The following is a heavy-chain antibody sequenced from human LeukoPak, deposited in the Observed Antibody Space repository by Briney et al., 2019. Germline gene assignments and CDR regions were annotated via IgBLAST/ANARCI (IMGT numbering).Heavy chain of an antibody. CDR2: INQDGSEK. CDR1: GFNFNSKW. V-gene: IGHV3-7*01. J-gene: IGHJ4*02. CDR3: ADPPSDF. Sequence: GGSLRLSCATSGFNFNSKWMTWVRQAPGKGLEWVANINQDGSEKYHGDSAKGRFTISRDNAKGSLFLEMSSLRAEDTAVYYCADPPSDFWGQGTLVAVSS.